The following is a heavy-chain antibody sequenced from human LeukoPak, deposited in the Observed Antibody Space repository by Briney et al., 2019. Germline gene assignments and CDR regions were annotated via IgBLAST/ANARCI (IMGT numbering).Heavy chain of an antibody. D-gene: IGHD1-26*01. J-gene: IGHJ4*02. CDR3: ARGQGGATSFDY. CDR1: GGSFSGYY. CDR2: INHSGST. Sequence: SETLSLTCAVYGGSFSGYYWSWIRQPPGKGLEWIGEINHSGSTNYNPSLKSRVTISVDTSKNQFSLKLSSVTAADTAVCYCARGQGGATSFDYWGQGTLVTVSS. V-gene: IGHV4-34*01.